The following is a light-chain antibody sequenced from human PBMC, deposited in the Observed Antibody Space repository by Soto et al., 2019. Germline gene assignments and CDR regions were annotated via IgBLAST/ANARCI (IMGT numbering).Light chain of an antibody. CDR1: QGVGST. CDR3: QHYLTWPLT. CDR2: DAS. Sequence: ELVLTQSPATLSVSPGERATLSCMASQGVGSTLAWYQQEPGRAPRLLIYDASTRATGIPARFSGAGSGTEFTLTISSLQSDDCSDNYCQHYLTWPLTLVGGTMVES. V-gene: IGKV3-15*01. J-gene: IGKJ4*01.